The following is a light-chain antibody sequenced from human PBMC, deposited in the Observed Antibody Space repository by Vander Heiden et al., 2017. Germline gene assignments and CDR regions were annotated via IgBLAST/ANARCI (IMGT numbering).Light chain of an antibody. CDR3: QQYGSSPGFT. V-gene: IGKV3-20*01. J-gene: IGKJ3*01. Sequence: EIVLTQSHGTLSLSPGERATLSCRASQSVSSSYLAWYQQKPGQAPRLLIYGASSRATGIPDRFSGSGSGTDFTLTTSRLEPEDVAVYYCQQYGSSPGFTFGPGTKVDIK. CDR1: QSVSSSY. CDR2: GAS.